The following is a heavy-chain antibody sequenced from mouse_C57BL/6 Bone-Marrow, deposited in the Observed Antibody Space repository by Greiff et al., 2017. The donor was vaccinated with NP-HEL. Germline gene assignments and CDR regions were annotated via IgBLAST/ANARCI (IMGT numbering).Heavy chain of an antibody. CDR2: IDPENGDT. J-gene: IGHJ2*01. D-gene: IGHD1-1*01. CDR3: TTSGSSDY. CDR1: GFNIKDDY. V-gene: IGHV14-4*01. Sequence: EVQLKESGAELVRPGASVKLSCTASGFNIKDDYMHWVKQRPEQGLEWIGWIDPENGDTEYASKFQGKATITADTSSNTAYLQLSSLTSEDTAVYYCTTSGSSDYWGQGTTLTVSS.